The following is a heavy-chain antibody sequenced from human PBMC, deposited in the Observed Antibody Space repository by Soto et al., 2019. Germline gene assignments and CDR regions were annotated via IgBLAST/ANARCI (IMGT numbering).Heavy chain of an antibody. V-gene: IGHV1-18*01. CDR2: ISAYNGNT. CDR3: ARGRYCSSTSCYLYYYMDV. J-gene: IGHJ6*03. CDR1: GYTFTSYG. D-gene: IGHD2-2*01. Sequence: ASVKVSCKASGYTFTSYGISWVRQAPGQGLEWMGWISAYNGNTNYAQKLQGRVTMTTDTSTSTAYMELRSLRSDDTAVYYCARGRYCSSTSCYLYYYMDVWGKGTTVTVSS.